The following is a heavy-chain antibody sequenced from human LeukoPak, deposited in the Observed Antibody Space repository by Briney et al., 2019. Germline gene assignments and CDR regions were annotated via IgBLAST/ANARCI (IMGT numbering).Heavy chain of an antibody. CDR3: ARDSPLSPYDY. D-gene: IGHD3-16*02. CDR2: INVGNGKT. V-gene: IGHV1-3*01. CDR1: GYTFIMNA. Sequence: ASVTVSCKASGYTFIMNAMHWVRQAPGQRLEWMGWINVGNGKTKYSQKFQGRVTITRDTSASTAYMEVSSLRSEDTAVYYCARDSPLSPYDYWGQGTLVTVSS. J-gene: IGHJ4*02.